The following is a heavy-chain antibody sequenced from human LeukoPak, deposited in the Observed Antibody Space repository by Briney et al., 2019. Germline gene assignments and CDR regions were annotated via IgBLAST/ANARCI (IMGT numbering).Heavy chain of an antibody. V-gene: IGHV3-30*18. Sequence: GSLRLSCAASGFTFSSYGMHWVRQAPGKGLEWVAVISYDGSNKYYADSVKGRFTISRDNSKNTLYLQMNSLRAEDTAVYYCAKEKSKGKVDGDHGGRTHTYYYGMDVWGQGTTVTVSS. CDR1: GFTFSSYG. D-gene: IGHD4-23*01. CDR3: AKEKSKGKVDGDHGGRTHTYYYGMDV. J-gene: IGHJ6*02. CDR2: ISYDGSNK.